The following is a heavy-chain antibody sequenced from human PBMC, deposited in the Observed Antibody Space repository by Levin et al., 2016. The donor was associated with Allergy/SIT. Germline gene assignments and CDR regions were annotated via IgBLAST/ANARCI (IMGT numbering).Heavy chain of an antibody. CDR3: ARVLRLTLVRGAGGLDV. V-gene: IGHV3-48*02. J-gene: IGHJ6*02. CDR2: ISSSSSTI. Sequence: WIRQPPGKGLEWVSYISSSSSTIYYADSVKGRFTISRDNAKNSLYLQMNSLRDEDTAVYYCARVLRLTLVRGAGGLDVWGQGTTVTVSS. D-gene: IGHD3-10*01.